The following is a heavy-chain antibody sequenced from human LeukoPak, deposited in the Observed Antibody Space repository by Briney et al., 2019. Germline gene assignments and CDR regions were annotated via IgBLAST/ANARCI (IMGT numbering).Heavy chain of an antibody. CDR3: AKVHLRYCYKGSGYYPALDY. CDR1: GFTFSSYA. V-gene: IGHV3-23*01. CDR2: ISGSGGST. Sequence: GGSLRLSCAASGFTFSSYAMSWVRQAPGKGLEWVSAISGSGGSTYYADSVKGRFTISRDNSKNTLNLQMNSRRSEYTAVYNCAKVHLRYCYKGSGYYPALDYGGQGTLVTV. J-gene: IGHJ4*02. D-gene: IGHD3-22*01.